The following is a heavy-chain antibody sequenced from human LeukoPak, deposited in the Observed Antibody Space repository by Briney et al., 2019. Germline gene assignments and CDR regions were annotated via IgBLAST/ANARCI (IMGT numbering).Heavy chain of an antibody. CDR1: GYTFTGYY. V-gene: IGHV1-2*02. J-gene: IGHJ4*02. CDR2: INPNSGGT. CDR3: ARVVLADYNEGGFDY. Sequence: ASVKVSCKASGYTFTGYYMHWVRQAPGQGLEWMGWINPNSGGTNYAQKFQGRVTMTRDTSISTAYMELSRLRSDDTAVYYCARVVLADYNEGGFDYWGQGTLVTVSS. D-gene: IGHD4-11*01.